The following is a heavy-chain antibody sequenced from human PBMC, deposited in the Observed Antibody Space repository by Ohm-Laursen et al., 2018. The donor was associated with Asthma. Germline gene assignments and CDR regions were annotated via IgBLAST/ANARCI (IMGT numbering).Heavy chain of an antibody. J-gene: IGHJ4*02. V-gene: IGHV3-11*06. CDR1: GFKFSDYY. CDR3: ATPTREPRH. D-gene: IGHD1-26*01. CDR2: ISSDSIHT. Sequence: SLRLSCTASGFKFSDYYMSWIRQAPGKGLEYVSHISSDSIHTEYADSVKGRFTISRDNAKNSLYLQMNSLRADDTAVYYCATPTREPRHWGQGTPVTVSS.